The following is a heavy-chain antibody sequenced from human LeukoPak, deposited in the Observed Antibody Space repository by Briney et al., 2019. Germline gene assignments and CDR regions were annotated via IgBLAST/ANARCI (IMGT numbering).Heavy chain of an antibody. J-gene: IGHJ4*02. V-gene: IGHV4-59*12. CDR2: IYYSGST. D-gene: IGHD5-12*01. Sequence: PSETLSLTCTVSGGSISSYYWSWIRQPPGKGLEWIGYIYYSGSTNYNPSLKSRVTISVDRSKNQFSLKLSSVTAADTAVYYCARDREYSGYDWGYYFDYWGQGTLVTVSS. CDR1: GGSISSYY. CDR3: ARDREYSGYDWGYYFDY.